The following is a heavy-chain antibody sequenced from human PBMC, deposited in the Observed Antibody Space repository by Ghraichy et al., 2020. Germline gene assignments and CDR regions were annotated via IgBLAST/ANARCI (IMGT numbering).Heavy chain of an antibody. V-gene: IGHV3-53*01. D-gene: IGHD6-19*01. CDR3: ASGWPFDF. CDR2: IYDSGNT. J-gene: IGHJ4*02. CDR1: GFNISDNY. Sequence: LSLTCVASGFNISDNYMNWVRQAPGKGLEWVSVIYDSGNTDYAASAKGQFTISRDISKNTVYLQMNSLRGEDTARYYCASGWPFDFWGQGTLVTVSS.